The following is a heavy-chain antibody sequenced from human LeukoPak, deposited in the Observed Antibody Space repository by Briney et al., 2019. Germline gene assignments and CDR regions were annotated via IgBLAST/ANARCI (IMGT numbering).Heavy chain of an antibody. CDR2: ISGSGGTT. V-gene: IGHV3-23*01. CDR1: GFTFSSYA. J-gene: IGHJ3*02. D-gene: IGHD1-26*01. CDR3: AKLQTPYSGTHLGKQDAFDI. Sequence: GGSLRLSCVASGFTFSSYAMSWVRQAPGKGLAWVSAISGSGGTTYYADSVQGRFTVSRDNSKNTLYLQMTSLRAGDTAVYYCAKLQTPYSGTHLGKQDAFDIWGQGTMLTVSS.